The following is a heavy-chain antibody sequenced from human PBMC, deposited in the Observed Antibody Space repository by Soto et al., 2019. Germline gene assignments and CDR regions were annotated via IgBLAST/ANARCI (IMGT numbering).Heavy chain of an antibody. D-gene: IGHD3-10*01. V-gene: IGHV1-69*02. CDR3: ATSYGSGYRAFDF. CDR1: GDTFNFYS. J-gene: IGHJ4*02. Sequence: ASVKVSCKASGDTFNFYSINWVRQAPGLGLEWMGRVNPILSMSNYAQRFRGRVTMTADKSTSTAYMELSGLRSEDTAIYYCATSYGSGYRAFDFWGQGALVTVSS. CDR2: VNPILSMS.